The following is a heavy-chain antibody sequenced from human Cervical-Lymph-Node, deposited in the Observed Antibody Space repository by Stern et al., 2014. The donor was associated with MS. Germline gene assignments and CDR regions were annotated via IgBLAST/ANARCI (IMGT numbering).Heavy chain of an antibody. J-gene: IGHJ4*02. CDR1: GYTFTAFF. V-gene: IGHV1-2*06. CDR2: LNPNSDDP. CDR3: AREATRIVVGIDY. Sequence: VQLVQSGTKMQKPGASVKVSCKASGYTFTAFFIHWVRQVPGQGLEWMGRLNPNSDDPTDAQNFQDRVTLTRDTSIVTAYLELSRLTSADTAVYYCAREATRIVVGIDYWGQGTQVTVSS. D-gene: IGHD3-22*01.